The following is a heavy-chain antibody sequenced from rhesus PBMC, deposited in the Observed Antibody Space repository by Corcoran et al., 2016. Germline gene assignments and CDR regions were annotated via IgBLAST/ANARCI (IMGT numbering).Heavy chain of an antibody. CDR2: IYGSVSST. Sequence: QLLLQESGPGLVKPSETLSVTCAVSGGSISSSYWSWIRQAPGKGLDWIGYIYGSVSSTNYNPSLKSRVTLSVDTSNNQLSLKLSSVTAADTAVYYCASAQDIAGSRYFDYWGQGVLVTVSS. D-gene: IGHD5-36*01. CDR1: GGSISSSY. V-gene: IGHV4-169*02. J-gene: IGHJ4*01. CDR3: ASAQDIAGSRYFDY.